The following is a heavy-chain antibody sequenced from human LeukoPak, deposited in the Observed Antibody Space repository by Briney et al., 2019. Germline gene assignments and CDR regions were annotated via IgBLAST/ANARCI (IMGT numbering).Heavy chain of an antibody. CDR2: INPNSGGT. Sequence: ASVKVSCKASGYTFTGYYMHWVRQAPGQGLEWMGWINPNSGGTNYAQKFQGRVTMTRDTSISTAYMELSRLRSDDTAVYYCARDYYGSGSYMDPWGQGTLVTVSS. D-gene: IGHD3-10*01. V-gene: IGHV1-2*02. J-gene: IGHJ5*02. CDR3: ARDYYGSGSYMDP. CDR1: GYTFTGYY.